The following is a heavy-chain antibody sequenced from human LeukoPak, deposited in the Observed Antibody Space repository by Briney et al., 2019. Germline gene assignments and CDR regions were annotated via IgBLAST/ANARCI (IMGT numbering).Heavy chain of an antibody. V-gene: IGHV1-18*01. CDR1: GYTFTSYG. CDR3: AVYCGGDCYKYFQH. J-gene: IGHJ1*01. D-gene: IGHD2-21*02. Sequence: ASVKVSCKASGYTFTSYGISWARQAPGQGLEWMGWISAYNGNTNYAQKLQGRVTMTTDTSTSTAYMELRSLRSDDTAVYYCAVYCGGDCYKYFQHWGQGTPVTVSS. CDR2: ISAYNGNT.